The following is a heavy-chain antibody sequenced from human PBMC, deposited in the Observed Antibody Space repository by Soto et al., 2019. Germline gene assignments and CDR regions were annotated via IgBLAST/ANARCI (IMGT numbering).Heavy chain of an antibody. D-gene: IGHD4-17*01. Sequence: EVQLVESGGGLVKPGGSLRLSCAASGFTFSSYSMNWVRQAPGKGLEWVSAISSSSSYIYYADSVKGRFTISRDKAKNSLYLQRNSLRAEDTAVYYCARDSSPHYGDYEVWFDPWGQGTLVTVSS. V-gene: IGHV3-21*01. J-gene: IGHJ5*02. CDR3: ARDSSPHYGDYEVWFDP. CDR1: GFTFSSYS. CDR2: ISSSSSYI.